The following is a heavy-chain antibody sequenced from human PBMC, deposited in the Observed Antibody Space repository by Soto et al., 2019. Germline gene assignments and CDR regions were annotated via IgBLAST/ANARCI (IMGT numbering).Heavy chain of an antibody. D-gene: IGHD2-8*01. CDR3: ARSAQWDGFDP. CDR1: AGSIITINYY. V-gene: IGHV4-31*03. CDR2: ISYSGST. Sequence: QVQLQESGPGLVRPSQTLSLTCTVSAGSIITINYYWSWIRQHPEKGLEWIGYISYSGSTFYHSSLKSRVTISLDTSKKQFSLTLTSVTAADTAVYYCARSAQWDGFDPWGQGTMVTVSS. J-gene: IGHJ3*01.